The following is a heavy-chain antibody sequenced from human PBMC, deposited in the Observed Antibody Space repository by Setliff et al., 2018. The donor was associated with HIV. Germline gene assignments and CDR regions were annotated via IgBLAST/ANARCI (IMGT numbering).Heavy chain of an antibody. CDR2: INPNSGGT. V-gene: IGHV1-2*02. D-gene: IGHD1-20*01. Sequence: GASVKVSCKASGYTFTGYYMHWVRQAPGQGLEWMGWINPNSGGTNYAQKFQGRVTMTRDTPISTAYMELSRLRSDDTAVYYCARVRGSISWFDPWGQGTLVTVSS. CDR3: ARVRGSISWFDP. CDR1: GYTFTGYY. J-gene: IGHJ5*02.